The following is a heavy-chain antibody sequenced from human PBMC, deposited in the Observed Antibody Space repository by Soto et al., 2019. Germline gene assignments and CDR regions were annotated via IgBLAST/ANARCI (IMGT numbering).Heavy chain of an antibody. V-gene: IGHV1-58*01. CDR2: IVVGSGNT. CDR1: GFTFTSSA. CDR3: AAAYYYDSSGYHNDAFDI. J-gene: IGHJ3*02. Sequence: SVKVSCKASGFTFTSSAVQWVRRARGQRLEWIGWIVVGSGNTNYAQKFQERVTITRDMSTSTAYMELSSLRSEDTAVYYCAAAYYYDSSGYHNDAFDIWGQGTMVTVSS. D-gene: IGHD3-22*01.